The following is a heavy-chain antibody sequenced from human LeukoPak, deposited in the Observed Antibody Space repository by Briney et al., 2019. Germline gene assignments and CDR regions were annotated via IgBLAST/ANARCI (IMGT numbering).Heavy chain of an antibody. Sequence: GGSLRLSCAASGFTFSRHTMNWVRQAPGKGLEWVSSISSTGSYIYYAESLKGRFTVSRDNAKNYVYLQMNSLRVDDTAVYYCARAGRLLEWLLDSWRQGTLVSVSS. D-gene: IGHD3-3*01. CDR3: ARAGRLLEWLLDS. V-gene: IGHV3-21*01. J-gene: IGHJ4*02. CDR1: GFTFSRHT. CDR2: ISSTGSYI.